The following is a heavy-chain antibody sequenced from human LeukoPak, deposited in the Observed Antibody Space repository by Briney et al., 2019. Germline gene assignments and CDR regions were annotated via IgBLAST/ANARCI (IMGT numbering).Heavy chain of an antibody. Sequence: GGSLSLSCLGSGFTFITYALQWVGQAPGKGLEWVSTISGSSSNTYYAESVKGRFTISRDNSKNTVFLQMNSLRAEDTAIYYCATDPLGLVTAIDLSGQERAVTVSS. D-gene: IGHD5-18*01. CDR3: ATDPLGLVTAIDL. V-gene: IGHV3-23*01. J-gene: IGHJ3*01. CDR2: ISGSSSNT. CDR1: GFTFITYA.